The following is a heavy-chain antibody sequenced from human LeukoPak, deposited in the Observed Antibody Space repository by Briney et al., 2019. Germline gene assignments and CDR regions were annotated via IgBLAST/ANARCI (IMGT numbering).Heavy chain of an antibody. J-gene: IGHJ4*02. CDR2: INPNSGGT. CDR1: GYTFTGYY. Sequence: GASVKVSCKASGYTFTGYYMHWVRQAPGQGLEWMGRINPNSGGTSYAQKFQGRVAMTRDTSISTAYMELSRLRSDDTAVYYCARIAAVDLSDWGQGTLVTVSS. CDR3: ARIAAVDLSD. V-gene: IGHV1-2*06. D-gene: IGHD6-13*01.